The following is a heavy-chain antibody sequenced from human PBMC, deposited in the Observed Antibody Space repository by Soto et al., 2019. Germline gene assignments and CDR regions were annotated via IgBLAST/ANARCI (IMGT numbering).Heavy chain of an antibody. V-gene: IGHV1-24*01. D-gene: IGHD3-22*01. Sequence: ASVKVSCQVSGYTITELSMHWVRQAPGKGLAWMGGFDPEDGETIYAQKFQGRVTMTEDTSTDTAYMELSSLRSEDTAVYYCAFTYSYDSSGYSVLWYWGQATLVPVSP. CDR1: GYTITELS. CDR2: FDPEDGET. J-gene: IGHJ4*02. CDR3: AFTYSYDSSGYSVLWY.